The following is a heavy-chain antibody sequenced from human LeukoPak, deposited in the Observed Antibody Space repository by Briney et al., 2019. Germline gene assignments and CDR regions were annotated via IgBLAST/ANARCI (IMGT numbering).Heavy chain of an antibody. CDR2: IYYSGST. D-gene: IGHD3-10*01. CDR1: GGSISSYY. V-gene: IGHV4-59*01. CDR3: AKSNMRGFFDY. J-gene: IGHJ4*02. Sequence: SETLSLTCTVSGGSISSYYWSWIRQPPGKGLEWIGYIYYSGSTNYNPSLKSRVTISVDTSKNHFSLKLSSVTAADTAVYYCAKSNMRGFFDYWGQGTQVTVSS.